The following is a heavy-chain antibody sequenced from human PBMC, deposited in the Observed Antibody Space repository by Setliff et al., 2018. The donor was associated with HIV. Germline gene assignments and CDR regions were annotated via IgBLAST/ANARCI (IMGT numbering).Heavy chain of an antibody. CDR3: ARATSLVSETRNWFDP. J-gene: IGHJ5*02. V-gene: IGHV3-30*01. D-gene: IGHD1-26*01. Sequence: PGGSLRLSCVASGFTFSSLTRHWVRQAPGKGLEWVSVMSYDGIRTHYVDSVKDRFTISRDNSKNTLYLQLNSLRFDAPAVYYCARATSLVSETRNWFDPWGQGTLVTVSS. CDR2: MSYDGIRT. CDR1: GFTFSSLT.